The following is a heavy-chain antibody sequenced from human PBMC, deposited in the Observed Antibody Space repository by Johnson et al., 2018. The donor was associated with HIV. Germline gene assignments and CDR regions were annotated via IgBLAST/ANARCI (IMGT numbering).Heavy chain of an antibody. CDR2: IRYDGSNT. CDR1: GFTFSSYG. D-gene: IGHD6-19*01. J-gene: IGHJ3*02. Sequence: QVQLVESGGGLVKPGGSLRLSCAASGFTFSSYGMHWVRQAPGKGLEWVAFIRYDGSNTYDADSVKGRFTISRDNSKNTLYLQMNSLRAEDTAVYYCARGRSLRSVAGDDAFDIWGQGTMVTVSS. V-gene: IGHV3-30*02. CDR3: ARGRSLRSVAGDDAFDI.